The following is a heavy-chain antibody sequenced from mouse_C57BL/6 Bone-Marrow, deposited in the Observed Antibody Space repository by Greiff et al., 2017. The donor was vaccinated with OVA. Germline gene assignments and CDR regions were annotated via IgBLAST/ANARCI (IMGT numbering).Heavy chain of an antibody. Sequence: EVMLVESGGGLVKPGGSLKLSCAASGFTFSSYAMSWVRQTPEKRLEWVATISDGGSYTYYPDNVQGRVTISRDNAKNNLYLQMSHLKSEDTAMYYCASDRKPVITTPPWFAYWGQGTLVTVSA. CDR2: ISDGGSYT. CDR1: GFTFSSYA. J-gene: IGHJ3*01. D-gene: IGHD1-1*01. CDR3: ASDRKPVITTPPWFAY. V-gene: IGHV5-4*03.